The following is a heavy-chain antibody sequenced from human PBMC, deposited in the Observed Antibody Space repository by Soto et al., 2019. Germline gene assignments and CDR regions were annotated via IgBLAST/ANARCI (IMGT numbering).Heavy chain of an antibody. CDR1: GGSISSGGYY. J-gene: IGHJ6*02. CDR3: ARGAGLRLGELSLGVSSYYYYYGMDV. V-gene: IGHV4-39*07. Sequence: PSETLSLTCTVSGGSISSGGYYWSWIRQPPGKGLEWIGEINHSGSTNYNPSLKSRVTISVDTSKNQFSLKLSSVTAADTAVYYCARGAGLRLGELSLGVSSYYYYYGMDVWGQGTTVTVSS. D-gene: IGHD3-16*02. CDR2: INHSGST.